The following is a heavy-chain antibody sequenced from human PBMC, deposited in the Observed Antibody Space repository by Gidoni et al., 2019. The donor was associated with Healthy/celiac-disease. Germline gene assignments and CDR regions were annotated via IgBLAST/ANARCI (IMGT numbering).Heavy chain of an antibody. CDR2: IWYDGSNK. J-gene: IGHJ4*02. D-gene: IGHD1-26*01. CDR1: GFTFSSYG. V-gene: IGHV3-33*01. CDR3: ARDWRSSGSAPFDY. Sequence: QVQLVESGGGVVQPGRSLRLSCAASGFTFSSYGMHWVRQAPGKGLEWVAVIWYDGSNKYYADSVKGRFTISRDNSKNTLYLQMNSLRAEDTAVYYCARDWRSSGSAPFDYWGQGTLVTVSS.